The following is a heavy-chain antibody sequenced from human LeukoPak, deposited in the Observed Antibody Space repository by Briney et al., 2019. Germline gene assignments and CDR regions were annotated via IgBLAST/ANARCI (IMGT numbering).Heavy chain of an antibody. Sequence: GGSLRLSCAASGFTFSDYYMSWIRQAPGKGLEWVSYISSSGSTIYYADSVKGRFTISRDNAKNSLYLQMNSLRAEDTAVYYCARDFSGYYYDSSGYVRLGAVDYWGQGTLVTISS. V-gene: IGHV3-11*01. D-gene: IGHD3-22*01. CDR2: ISSSGSTI. CDR3: ARDFSGYYYDSSGYVRLGAVDY. CDR1: GFTFSDYY. J-gene: IGHJ4*02.